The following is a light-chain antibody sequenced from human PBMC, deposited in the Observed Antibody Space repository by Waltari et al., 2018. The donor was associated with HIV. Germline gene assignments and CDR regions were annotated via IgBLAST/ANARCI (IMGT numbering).Light chain of an antibody. CDR3: SSFGRGNTVL. J-gene: IGLJ2*01. V-gene: IGLV2-14*01. Sequence: QSALTQPASVSGSPGQSITISCPGTSSDVGAYNSVSWYQQYPGKAPKVMMYEVNNRPSGVSDRFSGSKSGNTASLTISGLQVEDEAVYFCSSFGRGNTVLFGGGTKVTVL. CDR2: EVN. CDR1: SSDVGAYNS.